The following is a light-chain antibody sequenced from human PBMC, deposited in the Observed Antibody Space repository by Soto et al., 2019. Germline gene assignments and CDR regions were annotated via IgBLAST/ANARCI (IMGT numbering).Light chain of an antibody. CDR3: QQSYSTRIT. CDR2: GAS. V-gene: IGKV3-11*01. CDR1: QKIFNF. J-gene: IGKJ5*01. Sequence: FTQPRPTLSVTPGHTATLPCRASQKIFNFLAWYQQKPGQAPRLLIYGASNRATGIPARFSGSGSGTDFTLTISSLQPEDFATYYCQQSYSTRITFGQGTRLEIK.